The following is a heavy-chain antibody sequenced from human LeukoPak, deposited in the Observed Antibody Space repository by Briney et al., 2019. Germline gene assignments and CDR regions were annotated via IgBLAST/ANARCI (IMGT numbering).Heavy chain of an antibody. CDR2: ISAYNGNT. V-gene: IGHV1-18*01. Sequence: VASVKVSCKASGYTFTSYGISWVRQAPGQGLEWMGWISAYNGNTNYAQKLQGRVTLTTDTSTSTAYMELRSLRSDDTAIYYCARASTSTTCSGPFDPWGQGTLVTVSS. CDR3: ARASTSTTCSGPFDP. D-gene: IGHD2-2*01. CDR1: GYTFTSYG. J-gene: IGHJ5*02.